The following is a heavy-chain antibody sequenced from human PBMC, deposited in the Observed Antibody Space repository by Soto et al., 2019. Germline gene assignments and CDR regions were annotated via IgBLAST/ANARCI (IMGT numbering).Heavy chain of an antibody. CDR3: AHGDPLDFHF. CDR2: IYWNGFE. V-gene: IGHV2-5*01. Sequence: QITLRESGAALVKPTQTLTLTCTFSGFSLTTSGEAVGWIRQPPGKALEWLALIYWNGFERYSPSLKSRLSITKDTSKNHVVLTMANMDPVDTATYYCAHGDPLDFHFWGQGTLVTVSP. J-gene: IGHJ4*02. D-gene: IGHD3-10*01. CDR1: GFSLTTSGEA.